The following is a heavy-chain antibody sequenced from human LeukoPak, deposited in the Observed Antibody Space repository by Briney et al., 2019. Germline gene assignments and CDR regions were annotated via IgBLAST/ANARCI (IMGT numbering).Heavy chain of an antibody. CDR3: LTIVETSIDAFDI. V-gene: IGHV3-74*01. Sequence: GGSLRLSCAASGFTFRKYWLHWVRQAPGKGLVWVSRINPDDESTSYADSVKGRFTISRDNAKSTLYLQMNSLRAEDTAVYYCLTIVETSIDAFDIWGQGTMVTVSS. D-gene: IGHD1-26*01. CDR2: INPDDEST. J-gene: IGHJ3*02. CDR1: GFTFRKYW.